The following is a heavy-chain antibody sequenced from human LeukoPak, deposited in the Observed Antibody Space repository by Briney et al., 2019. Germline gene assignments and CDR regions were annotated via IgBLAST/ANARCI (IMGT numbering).Heavy chain of an antibody. CDR2: IYYSGST. Sequence: SQTLSLTCTVSGGSISSGGYYWSWIRQHPGKGLEWIGYIYYSGSTYYNPSLKSRVTISVDTSKSQFSLKLSSVTAADTAVYYCAREDTAMGYFDYWGQGTLVTVSS. CDR3: AREDTAMGYFDY. CDR1: GGSISSGGYY. V-gene: IGHV4-31*03. J-gene: IGHJ4*02. D-gene: IGHD5-18*01.